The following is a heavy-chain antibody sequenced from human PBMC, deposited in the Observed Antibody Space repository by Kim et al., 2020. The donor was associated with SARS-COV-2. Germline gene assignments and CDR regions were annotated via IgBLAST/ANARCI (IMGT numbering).Heavy chain of an antibody. Sequence: NYAQKFQGRVTITADESTSTAYMELSSLRSEDTAVYYCARESWTTKAFDIWGQGTMVTVSS. J-gene: IGHJ3*02. V-gene: IGHV1-69*01. CDR3: ARESWTTKAFDI. D-gene: IGHD4-17*01.